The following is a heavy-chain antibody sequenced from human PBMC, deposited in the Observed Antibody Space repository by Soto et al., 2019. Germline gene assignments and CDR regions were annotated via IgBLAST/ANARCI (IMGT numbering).Heavy chain of an antibody. D-gene: IGHD3-3*01. Sequence: GGSLRLSCTASGFTFGDYAMSWVRQAPGKGLGWVSAISGSGGSTYYADSVKGRFTISRDNSKNTLYLQMNSLRAEDTAVYYCAKDHNYDFWSGYNYWGQGTLVTVSS. J-gene: IGHJ4*02. CDR1: GFTFGDYA. CDR2: ISGSGGST. V-gene: IGHV3-23*01. CDR3: AKDHNYDFWSGYNY.